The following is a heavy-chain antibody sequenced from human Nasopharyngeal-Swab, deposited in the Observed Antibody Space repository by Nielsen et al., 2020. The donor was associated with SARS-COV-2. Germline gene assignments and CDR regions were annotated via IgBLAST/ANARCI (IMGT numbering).Heavy chain of an antibody. Sequence: GGSRRLSCAASGFTFSSYAMSWVRQAPGKGLEWVSAITGNGGSTYYADSVKGRFIISRDNSKSTLYLQMNSLRADDTALYYCADPPFSEYWGQGTLVTVSS. J-gene: IGHJ4*02. CDR1: GFTFSSYA. CDR3: ADPPFSEY. V-gene: IGHV3-23*01. CDR2: ITGNGGST.